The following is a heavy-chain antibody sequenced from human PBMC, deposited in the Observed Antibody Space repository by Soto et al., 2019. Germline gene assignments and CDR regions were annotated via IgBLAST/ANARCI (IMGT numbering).Heavy chain of an antibody. CDR2: IWYDGSDK. J-gene: IGHJ4*02. CDR1: GFTFRTFA. D-gene: IGHD3-3*01. Sequence: QPGGSLRLSCAASGFTFRTFAMHWVRRPPGKGLEWVTTIWYDGSDKYYADSVKGRFTISRDNSKNTLYLHVNSLVAEDTAVYYCARGGGNFDFWSAYFIDYWGQGTLVTVSS. CDR3: ARGGGNFDFWSAYFIDY. V-gene: IGHV3-33*01.